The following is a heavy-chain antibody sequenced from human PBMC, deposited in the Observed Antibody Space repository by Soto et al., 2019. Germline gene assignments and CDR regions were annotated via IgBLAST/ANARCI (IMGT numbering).Heavy chain of an antibody. CDR1: GFTFSSYA. J-gene: IGHJ4*02. CDR2: ISSSSSYI. Sequence: PGGSLRLSCAASGFTFSSYAMSWVRQAPVKGLEWVSSISSSSSYIYYADSVKGRFTFSRDNAKNSLYLQMNSLRAEDTAVYYCARDRTTSGWPFDYWGQGTLVTVSS. D-gene: IGHD6-19*01. V-gene: IGHV3-21*01. CDR3: ARDRTTSGWPFDY.